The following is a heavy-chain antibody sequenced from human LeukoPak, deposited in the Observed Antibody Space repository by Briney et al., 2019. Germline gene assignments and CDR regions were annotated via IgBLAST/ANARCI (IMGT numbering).Heavy chain of an antibody. J-gene: IGHJ4*02. D-gene: IGHD5-18*01. Sequence: GGSLRLSCAASGFTFSSYEMNWVRQAPGKGLEWVSAISGSGGSTYYADSVKGRFTISRDNSKNTLYLQMNSLRAEDTAVYYCAKDPDSYGPGHFDYWGQGTLVTVSS. CDR2: ISGSGGST. CDR1: GFTFSSYE. CDR3: AKDPDSYGPGHFDY. V-gene: IGHV3-23*01.